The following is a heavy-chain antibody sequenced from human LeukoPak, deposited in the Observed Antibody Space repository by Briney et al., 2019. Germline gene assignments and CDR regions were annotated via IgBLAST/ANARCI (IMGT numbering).Heavy chain of an antibody. Sequence: GGSLRLSCAASGFTFSNYWMHWVRQAPGKGLVWVSRINSDGSTTTYADSVKGRFTISRDNAKNTLYLQRNSLRAEDTAVYYCARSRVEMATILLDYWGQGTLVTVSS. V-gene: IGHV3-74*01. J-gene: IGHJ4*02. CDR3: ARSRVEMATILLDY. D-gene: IGHD5-24*01. CDR2: INSDGSTT. CDR1: GFTFSNYW.